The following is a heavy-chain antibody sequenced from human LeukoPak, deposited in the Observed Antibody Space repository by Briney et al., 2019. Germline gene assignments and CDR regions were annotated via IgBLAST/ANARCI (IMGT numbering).Heavy chain of an antibody. CDR1: GGSISSYY. CDR3: XRSXXEGMAPWGNWFDP. V-gene: IGHV4-59*08. CDR2: XYYSGST. Sequence: PSETLSLTCTVSGGSISSYYWSWIRQPPGKGLEWIGYXYYSGSTNYNPSXXXRVTISVDTSKNQFSLKLSSVTAADTAVYYCXRSXXEGMAPWGNWFDPWGQGTLVTVSS. J-gene: IGHJ5*02. D-gene: IGHD6-13*01.